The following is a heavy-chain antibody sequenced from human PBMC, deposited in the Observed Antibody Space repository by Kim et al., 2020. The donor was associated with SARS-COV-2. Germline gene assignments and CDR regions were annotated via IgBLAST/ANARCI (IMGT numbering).Heavy chain of an antibody. V-gene: IGHV3-23*01. CDR2: IRDGGGST. CDR1: GFTFNSYA. Sequence: GGSLRLSCAASGFTFNSYAMSWVRQAPGKGLEWVSVIRDGGGSTEYADSVKGRFSISRDNSKNTLYLQMDSLRAEDTALYYCAKVTPGSSGWFEYFQHWGQGTLVTVSS. D-gene: IGHD6-19*01. J-gene: IGHJ1*01. CDR3: AKVTPGSSGWFEYFQH.